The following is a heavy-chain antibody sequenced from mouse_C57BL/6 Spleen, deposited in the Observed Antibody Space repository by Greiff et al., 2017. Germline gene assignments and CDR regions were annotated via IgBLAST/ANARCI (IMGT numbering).Heavy chain of an antibody. V-gene: IGHV1-81*01. CDR1: GYTFTSYG. D-gene: IGHD1-1*01. CDR2: IYPRSGNT. CDR3: ARYYYGSSTWFAY. J-gene: IGHJ3*01. Sequence: QVHVKQSGAELARPGASVKLSCKASGYTFTSYGISWVKQRTGQGLEWIGEIYPRSGNTYYNEKFKGKATLTADKSSSTAYMELRSLTSEDSAVYFCARYYYGSSTWFAYWGQGTLVTVSA.